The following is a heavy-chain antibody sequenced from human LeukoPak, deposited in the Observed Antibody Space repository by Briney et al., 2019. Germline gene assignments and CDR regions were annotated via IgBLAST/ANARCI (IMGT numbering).Heavy chain of an antibody. CDR2: IYYTGTT. J-gene: IGHJ4*02. CDR1: GGSLSSHF. Sequence: SETLSLTCTVSGGSLSSHFWSWIRQPPGKGLELIGHIYYTGTTYYNPSLNSRVTISLDTSRNQFSLRLTSVTAADTAVYYCSRFSSGCSTASCYLTYLGQGTLVTVSS. V-gene: IGHV4-59*11. CDR3: SRFSSGCSTASCYLTY. D-gene: IGHD2-2*01.